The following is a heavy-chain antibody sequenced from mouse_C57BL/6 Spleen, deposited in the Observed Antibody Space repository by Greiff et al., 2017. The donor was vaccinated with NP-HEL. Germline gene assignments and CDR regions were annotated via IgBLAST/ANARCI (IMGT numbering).Heavy chain of an antibody. V-gene: IGHV1-50*01. CDR1: GYTFTSYW. Sequence: QVQLQQPGAELVKPGASVKLSCKASGYTFTSYWMQWVKQRPGQGLEWIGEIDPSDSYTNYNQKFKGKATLTVDTSSSTAYMQLSSLTSEDSAVDYCARYNSNYLYYFDYWGQGTTLTVSS. J-gene: IGHJ2*01. CDR3: ARYNSNYLYYFDY. D-gene: IGHD2-5*01. CDR2: IDPSDSYT.